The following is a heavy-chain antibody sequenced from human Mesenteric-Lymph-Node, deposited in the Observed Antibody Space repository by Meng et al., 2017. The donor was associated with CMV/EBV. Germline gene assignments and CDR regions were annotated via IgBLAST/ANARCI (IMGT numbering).Heavy chain of an antibody. J-gene: IGHJ6*02. CDR3: ARDMGTGGYYMNGGYYYGMDV. CDR1: GYTFTNYY. Sequence: ASVKVSCKASGYTFTNYYMHWVRQAPGQGLEWMGVINPSGDSTSYAQKFQGRVTMTRDTSTSTVYMELSSLRSEDTAVYYCARDMGTGGYYMNGGYYYGMDVWGQGTTVTVSS. CDR2: INPSGDST. V-gene: IGHV1-46*01. D-gene: IGHD3-10*01.